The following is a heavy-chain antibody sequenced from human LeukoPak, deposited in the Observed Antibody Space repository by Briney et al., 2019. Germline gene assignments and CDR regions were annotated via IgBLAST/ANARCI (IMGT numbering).Heavy chain of an antibody. V-gene: IGHV4-31*03. CDR2: FYYSGNT. D-gene: IGHD6-13*01. Sequence: KASGTLSLTCTVSGGSISSGGYYWSWIRQHPGKGLEYIGYFYYSGNTYSNPSLRSRVTISGDTSKNQFSLKLSSLTVADTAVYYCAREDRNSNWYKIFDIWGQGTMVTVSS. CDR3: AREDRNSNWYKIFDI. J-gene: IGHJ3*02. CDR1: GGSISSGGYY.